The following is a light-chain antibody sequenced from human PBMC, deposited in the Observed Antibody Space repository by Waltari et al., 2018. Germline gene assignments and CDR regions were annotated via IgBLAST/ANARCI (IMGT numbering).Light chain of an antibody. V-gene: IGLV2-8*01. CDR3: CAYAGSYMV. J-gene: IGLJ3*02. CDR2: EVT. Sequence: QSALTQPPSASGSPGQSVPISCTGTSSDVCAYDYVSWYQQHPDKAPKRMIYEVTKRPSGVPDRFSGSKAGNAASLTGSGLQAEDEADYYCCAYAGSYMVFGAGTKVTVL. CDR1: SSDVCAYDY.